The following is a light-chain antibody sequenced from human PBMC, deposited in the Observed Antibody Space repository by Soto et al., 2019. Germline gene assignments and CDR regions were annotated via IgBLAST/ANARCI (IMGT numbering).Light chain of an antibody. Sequence: EIVVTQSPGTLSLSPGERATLSCRASQSVSSNYLAWYQQKPGQAPRLLIYGASSRASDIPDRFSGSGSGTDFTIIISRLEHEDFAMYYCQQYGSTPFTFGPGTKVDVK. V-gene: IGKV3-20*01. CDR1: QSVSSNY. CDR2: GAS. J-gene: IGKJ3*01. CDR3: QQYGSTPFT.